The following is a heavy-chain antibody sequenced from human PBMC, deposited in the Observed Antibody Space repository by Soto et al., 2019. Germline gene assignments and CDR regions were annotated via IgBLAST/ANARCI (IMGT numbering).Heavy chain of an antibody. D-gene: IGHD5-12*01. CDR3: ARGRSVEMATHYYYYGMDV. CDR2: ISAYNGNT. J-gene: IGHJ6*02. CDR1: GYTFTSYG. Sequence: QVQLVQSGAEVKKPGASVKVSCKASGYTFTSYGISWVRQAPGQGLEWMGWISAYNGNTNYAQKFQGRVTITADESTSTAYMELSSLRSEDTAVYYCARGRSVEMATHYYYYGMDVWGQGTTVTVSS. V-gene: IGHV1-18*04.